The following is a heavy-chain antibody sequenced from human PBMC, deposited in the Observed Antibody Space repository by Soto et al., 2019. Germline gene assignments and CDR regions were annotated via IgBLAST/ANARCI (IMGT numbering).Heavy chain of an antibody. V-gene: IGHV5-51*01. Sequence: GESLKISCKGSGYSFTSYWIGWVRQMPGKGLEWMGIIYPGDSDTRYSPSFQGQVTISADKSISTAYLQWSSLKASDTAMYYCATITMVRGVIIAIYFDYWGQGTLVTVSS. J-gene: IGHJ4*02. CDR1: GYSFTSYW. D-gene: IGHD3-10*01. CDR3: ATITMVRGVIIAIYFDY. CDR2: IYPGDSDT.